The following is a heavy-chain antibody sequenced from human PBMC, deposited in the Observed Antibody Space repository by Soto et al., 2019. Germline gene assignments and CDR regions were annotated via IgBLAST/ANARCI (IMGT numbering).Heavy chain of an antibody. CDR1: GFTFISYF. V-gene: IGHV3-74*01. D-gene: IGHD2-8*01. CDR2: MNSDGSDT. J-gene: IGHJ5*01. Sequence: GGSLILSCASSGFTFISYFMHWVRQAPGRGLVWVSLMNSDGSDTYYADSVKGRFTISRDNARNTVYLQMNSLRVEDTAVYYCEREGMGFSKWLDTRGXGTLVT. CDR3: EREGMGFSKWLDT.